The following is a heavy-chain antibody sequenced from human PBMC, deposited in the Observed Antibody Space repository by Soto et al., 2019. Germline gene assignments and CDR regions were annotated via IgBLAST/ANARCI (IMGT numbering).Heavy chain of an antibody. CDR3: ARSQGSSTSLEIYYYYYYGMDV. CDR1: GGTFSSYA. J-gene: IGHJ6*02. CDR2: IIPISDTT. D-gene: IGHD2-2*01. V-gene: IGHV1-69*01. Sequence: QVQLVQSGAEVKKPGSSVKVSCKASGGTFSSYAISWVRQAPGQGLEWMGGIIPISDTTNYAQKFQGRVTSTADESTSTAYMELRSLRSEDTAVYYCARSQGSSTSLEIYYYYYYGMDVWGQGTMVTVSS.